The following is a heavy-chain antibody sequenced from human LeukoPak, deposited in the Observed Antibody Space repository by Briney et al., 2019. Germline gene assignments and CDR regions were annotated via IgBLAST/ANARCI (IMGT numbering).Heavy chain of an antibody. V-gene: IGHV4-4*02. CDR3: ASADTAMVFDY. J-gene: IGHJ4*02. CDR2: IYHSGST. D-gene: IGHD5-18*01. CDR1: GGSISSSNW. Sequence: SETLSLTCAVSGGSISSSNWWSWVRQPPGEGLEWIGEIYHSGSTNYNPSLKSRVTISVDKSKNQFSLKLSSVTAADTAVYYCASADTAMVFDYWGQGTLVTVSS.